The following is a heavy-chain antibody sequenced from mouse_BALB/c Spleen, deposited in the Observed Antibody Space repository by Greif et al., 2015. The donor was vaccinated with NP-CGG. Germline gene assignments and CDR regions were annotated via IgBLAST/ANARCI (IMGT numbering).Heavy chain of an antibody. CDR3: APYYYGISYFAH. J-gene: IGHJ3*01. D-gene: IGHD1-1*01. Sequence: VQLQQSGAELVKPGASVKLSCTASGFNIKDTLMHWVKQWPEQGLEWIGRIDPANGYTKYDPKFQGKATITADTSSNTAFLQLSSLTSEDTAVYYCAPYYYGISYFAHWGQGTLVTVSA. CDR1: GFNIKDTL. CDR2: IDPANGYT. V-gene: IGHV14-3*02.